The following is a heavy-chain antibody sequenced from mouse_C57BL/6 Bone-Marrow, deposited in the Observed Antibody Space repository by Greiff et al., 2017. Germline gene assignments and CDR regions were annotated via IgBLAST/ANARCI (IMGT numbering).Heavy chain of an antibody. D-gene: IGHD2-2*01. Sequence: VQLQQSGPVLARPGASVKMSCKTSGYTFTSYWMHWVKQRPGQGLEWIGAIYPGNSDTSYNQKFKGKAKLTAVTSAGTAYMELSSLTNEDSAVYYCTRERGSYYGYDGGYYFDYWGQGTTLTVSS. J-gene: IGHJ2*01. CDR3: TRERGSYYGYDGGYYFDY. CDR1: GYTFTSYW. CDR2: IYPGNSDT. V-gene: IGHV1-5*01.